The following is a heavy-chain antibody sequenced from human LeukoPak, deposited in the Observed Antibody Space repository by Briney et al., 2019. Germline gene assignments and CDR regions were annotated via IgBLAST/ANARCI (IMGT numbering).Heavy chain of an antibody. D-gene: IGHD1-7*01. V-gene: IGHV3-21*01. J-gene: IGHJ4*02. CDR3: ARGGGNWNYYFDY. CDR1: GCSIRSSYYY. CDR2: ISSSSSYI. Sequence: PSETLSLTYTVSGCSIRSSYYYWGWVRQAPGKGLEWVSSISSSSSYIYYADSVKGRFTISRDNAKNSLYLQMNSLRAEDTAVYYCARGGGNWNYYFDYWGQGTLVTVSS.